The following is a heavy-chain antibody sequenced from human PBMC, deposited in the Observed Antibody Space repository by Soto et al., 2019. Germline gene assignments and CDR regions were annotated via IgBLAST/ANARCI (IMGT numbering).Heavy chain of an antibody. D-gene: IGHD2-21*02. Sequence: EVQLVESGGGLVKPGGSLRLSCAASGFTFSSYSMNWVRQDPGKGLEWVSSISSSSSYIYYADSVKGRFTISRDNAKNSLYLQMNSLRAEDTAVYYCARGVVVTDYFDYWGQGTLVTVSS. CDR2: ISSSSSYI. CDR3: ARGVVVTDYFDY. V-gene: IGHV3-21*01. J-gene: IGHJ4*02. CDR1: GFTFSSYS.